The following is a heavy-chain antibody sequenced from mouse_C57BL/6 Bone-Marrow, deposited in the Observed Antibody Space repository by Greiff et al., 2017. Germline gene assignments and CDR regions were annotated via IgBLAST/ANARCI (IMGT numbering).Heavy chain of an antibody. CDR2: IDPETGGT. CDR1: GYTFTDYE. D-gene: IGHD1-1*01. V-gene: IGHV1-15*01. Sequence: QVHVKQSGAELVRPGASVTLSCKASGYTFTDYEMHWVKQTPVHGLEWIGAIDPETGGTAYNQKFKGKAILTADKSSSTAYMELRSLTSEDSAVYYCTSGYYGSSPWFAYWGQGTLVTVSA. J-gene: IGHJ3*01. CDR3: TSGYYGSSPWFAY.